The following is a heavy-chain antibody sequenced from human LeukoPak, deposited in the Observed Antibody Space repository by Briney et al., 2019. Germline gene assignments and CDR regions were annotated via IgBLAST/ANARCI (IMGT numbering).Heavy chain of an antibody. Sequence: PGGSLRLSCAASGFTFSSYAMSWVRQAPGKGLEWVSAISGSGGSTYYADSVKGRFTISRDNSKNTLYLQMNSLRAEDTAVYYCARGEYSSGWYYFDYWGQGTLVTVSS. CDR1: GFTFSSYA. D-gene: IGHD6-19*01. CDR2: ISGSGGST. V-gene: IGHV3-23*01. CDR3: ARGEYSSGWYYFDY. J-gene: IGHJ4*02.